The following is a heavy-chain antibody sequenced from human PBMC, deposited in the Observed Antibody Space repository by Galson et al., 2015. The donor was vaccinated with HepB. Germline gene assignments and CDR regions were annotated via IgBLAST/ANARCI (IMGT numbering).Heavy chain of an antibody. CDR1: GFTFSGSA. V-gene: IGHV3-73*01. J-gene: IGHJ4*02. D-gene: IGHD6-19*01. Sequence: SLRLSCAASGFTFSGSAMHWVRQASGKGLEWVGRIRSKANSYATAYAASVKGRFTISRDDSKNTAYLQMNSLKTEDTAVYYCTSETVAGYFDYWGQGTLVTVSS. CDR3: TSETVAGYFDY. CDR2: IRSKANSYAT.